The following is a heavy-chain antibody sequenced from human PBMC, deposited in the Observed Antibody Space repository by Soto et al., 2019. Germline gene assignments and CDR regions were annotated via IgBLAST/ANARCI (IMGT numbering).Heavy chain of an antibody. D-gene: IGHD1-26*01. CDR2: VSGSGAGT. CDR1: GFSFSNHA. Sequence: VGSLRLSCAASGFSFSNHAMSWVRQAPGKGLEWVSAVSGSGAGTFYADSVKGRFTISRDSSKSTLYLQMNTLRAEDTAVYYCAREGVGEMSLWGQGALVTVSS. J-gene: IGHJ4*02. CDR3: AREGVGEMSL. V-gene: IGHV3-23*01.